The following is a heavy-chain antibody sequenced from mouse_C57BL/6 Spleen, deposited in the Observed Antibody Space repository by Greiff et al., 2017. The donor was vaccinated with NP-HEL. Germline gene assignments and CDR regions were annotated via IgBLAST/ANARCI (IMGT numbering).Heavy chain of an antibody. V-gene: IGHV1-39*01. Sequence: VQLQQSGPELVKPGASVKISCKASGYSFTDYNMNWVKQSNGKSLEWIGVINPNYGTTSYNQKFKGKATLTVDQSSSTAYMQLNSLTSEDSAVYYCGGGLLRSLYYAMDYWGQGTSVTVSS. CDR1: GYSFTDYN. CDR2: INPNYGTT. J-gene: IGHJ4*01. CDR3: GGGLLRSLYYAMDY. D-gene: IGHD1-1*01.